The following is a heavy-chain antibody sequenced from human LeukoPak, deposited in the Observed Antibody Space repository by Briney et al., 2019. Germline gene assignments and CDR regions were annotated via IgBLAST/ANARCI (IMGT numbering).Heavy chain of an antibody. D-gene: IGHD5-12*01. CDR3: ARDIELST. J-gene: IGHJ3*01. V-gene: IGHV3-23*01. CDR1: GFMFRDAA. CDR2: IASSGLNT. Sequence: PGGSLRLSCAASGFMFRDAAMTWVRQAPGKGLESVSLIASSGLNTYYADSVRGRFTISRDNSKNTLSLQMNSLRVEDTAIYYCARDIELSTWGLGTLVSVSS.